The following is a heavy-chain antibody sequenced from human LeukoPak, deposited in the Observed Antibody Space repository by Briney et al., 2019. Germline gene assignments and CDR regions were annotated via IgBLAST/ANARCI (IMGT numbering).Heavy chain of an antibody. Sequence: GGSLRLSCAASGFTFSSYGMHWVRQAPGKGLEWVAVIWYDGSNKYYADSVKGRFTISRDNSKNTLYLQMNSLRAEDTAVYYCARTTPSHYYYYCMDVWGQGTTVTVSS. CDR2: IWYDGSNK. CDR1: GFTFSSYG. CDR3: ARTTPSHYYYYCMDV. D-gene: IGHD1-26*01. J-gene: IGHJ6*02. V-gene: IGHV3-33*01.